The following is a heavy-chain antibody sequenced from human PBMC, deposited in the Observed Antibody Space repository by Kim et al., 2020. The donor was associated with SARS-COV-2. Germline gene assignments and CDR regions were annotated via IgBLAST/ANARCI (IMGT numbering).Heavy chain of an antibody. Sequence: SETLSLTCAVYGGSFSGYYWSWIRQPPGKGLEWIGEINHSGSTNYNPSLKSRVTISVDTSKNQFSLKLSSVTAADTAVYYCARAHYGSGSYFRGINDYWGQGTLVTVCS. V-gene: IGHV4-34*01. CDR2: INHSGST. CDR1: GGSFSGYY. J-gene: IGHJ4*02. CDR3: ARAHYGSGSYFRGINDY. D-gene: IGHD3-10*01.